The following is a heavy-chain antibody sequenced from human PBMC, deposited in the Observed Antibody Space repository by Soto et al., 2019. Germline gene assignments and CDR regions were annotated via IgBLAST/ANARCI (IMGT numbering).Heavy chain of an antibody. Sequence: EVQLVETGGGLIQPGGSLRLSCAASGITVSTNYMSWVRQAPGKGLEWVSVIYSDGKTYYADSVKGRFTISRDNSKNTVSLQMNSLRGDDTAVYYCARDGGGGYYDSSGYVAVWGQGTLVTVSS. CDR1: GITVSTNY. CDR3: ARDGGGGYYDSSGYVAV. V-gene: IGHV3-53*02. CDR2: IYSDGKT. D-gene: IGHD3-22*01. J-gene: IGHJ4*02.